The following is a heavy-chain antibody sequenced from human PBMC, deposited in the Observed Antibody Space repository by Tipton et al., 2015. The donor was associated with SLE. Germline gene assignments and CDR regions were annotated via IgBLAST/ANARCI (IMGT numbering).Heavy chain of an antibody. J-gene: IGHJ2*01. CDR1: GFTFSSYA. V-gene: IGHV3-30-3*01. D-gene: IGHD6-13*01. Sequence: SLRLSCAASGFTFSSYAMHWVRQAPGKGLEWVAVISYDGSNKYYADSVKGRFTISRDNSKNTLYLQMNSLRAEDTAVYYCARGGSSSLDWYFDLWGRGTLVTVS. CDR2: ISYDGSNK. CDR3: ARGGSSSLDWYFDL.